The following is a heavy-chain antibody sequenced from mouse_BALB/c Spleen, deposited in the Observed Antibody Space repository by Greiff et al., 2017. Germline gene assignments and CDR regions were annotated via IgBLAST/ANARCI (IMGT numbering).Heavy chain of an antibody. J-gene: IGHJ4*01. V-gene: IGHV5-6-5*01. Sequence: EVKVEESGGGLVKPGGSLKLSCAASGFTFSSYAMSWVRQTPEKRLEWFASLSSGGSTYYPDSVKGRFTISRDNARNILYLQMSSLRSEDTAMYYCARVYGTGIYYYAMDYWGQGTSVTVSS. CDR2: LSSGGST. D-gene: IGHD1-2*01. CDR1: GFTFSSYA. CDR3: ARVYGTGIYYYAMDY.